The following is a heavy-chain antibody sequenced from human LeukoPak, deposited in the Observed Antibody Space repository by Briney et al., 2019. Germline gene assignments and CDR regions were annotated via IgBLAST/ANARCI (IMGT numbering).Heavy chain of an antibody. CDR3: AKDSLYSGGYFQH. Sequence: GGSLRLSCAASGFTFNNYAVNWVRQAPGKGLEWVSSISASGATTYYADSVKGRFTISRDDSKNTLYLQMNSLRAEDTAVYYCAKDSLYSGGYFQHWGQGTLVTVSS. CDR2: ISASGATT. CDR1: GFTFNNYA. V-gene: IGHV3-23*01. J-gene: IGHJ1*01. D-gene: IGHD5-12*01.